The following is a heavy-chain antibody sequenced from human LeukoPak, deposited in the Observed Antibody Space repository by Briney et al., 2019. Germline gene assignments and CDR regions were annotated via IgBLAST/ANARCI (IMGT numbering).Heavy chain of an antibody. Sequence: SETLSLTCTVSGGSISSSSYYWGWLRQPPGKGLEWVGYIYYSGSTNYNPSLKSRVTISVDTSKNQFSLKLSSVTAADTAVYYCARSGYSSGWYVGNYYYYYYMDVWGKGTTVTVSS. CDR1: GGSISSSSYY. V-gene: IGHV4-61*05. CDR2: IYYSGST. J-gene: IGHJ6*03. D-gene: IGHD6-19*01. CDR3: ARSGYSSGWYVGNYYYYYYMDV.